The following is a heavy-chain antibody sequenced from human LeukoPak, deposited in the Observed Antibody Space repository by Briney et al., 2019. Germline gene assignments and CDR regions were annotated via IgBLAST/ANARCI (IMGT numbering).Heavy chain of an antibody. CDR1: GFTFSSYA. CDR3: AKDRDYSSSWYAYYFDY. CDR2: TSGSGGST. Sequence: GGSLRLSCAASGFTFSSYAMSWVRQAPGKGLEWVSATSGSGGSTYYADSVKGRFTISRDNSKNTLYLQMNSLRAEDTAVYYCAKDRDYSSSWYAYYFDYWGQGTLVTVST. V-gene: IGHV3-23*01. J-gene: IGHJ4*02. D-gene: IGHD6-13*01.